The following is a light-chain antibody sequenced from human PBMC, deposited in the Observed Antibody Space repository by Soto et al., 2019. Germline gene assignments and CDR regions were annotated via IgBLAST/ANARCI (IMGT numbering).Light chain of an antibody. CDR3: MQTLQTPLT. CDR2: GGS. CDR1: QALLRSNGYNY. J-gene: IGKJ4*01. Sequence: ILVTQSPLSLTVTPGEPASISCRSSQALLRSNGYNYFNWYLQRPGQSPHLLIYGGSNVAPGVPDRFSGSGSATDFALKISRVEAEDVGVYYCMQTLQTPLTFGGGTK. V-gene: IGKV2-28*01.